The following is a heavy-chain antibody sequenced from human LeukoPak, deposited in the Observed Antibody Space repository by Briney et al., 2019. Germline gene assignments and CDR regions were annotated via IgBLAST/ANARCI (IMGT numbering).Heavy chain of an antibody. Sequence: PGGSLRLSCTASGFTFSHYWMSWLRHAPGKALQWVADIKQDESEKYYVDSVKGRFTISRDNAKNSMYLQMNSLRAEDTAVYYCARDRYCSDSSCPHFDYWGQGTLVTVSS. CDR1: GFTFSHYW. CDR3: ARDRYCSDSSCPHFDY. J-gene: IGHJ4*02. CDR2: IKQDESEK. D-gene: IGHD2-15*01. V-gene: IGHV3-7*01.